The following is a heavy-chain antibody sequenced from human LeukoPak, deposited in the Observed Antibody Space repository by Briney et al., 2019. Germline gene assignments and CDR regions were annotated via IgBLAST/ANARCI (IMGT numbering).Heavy chain of an antibody. Sequence: PGGSLRLSCAASGFTFDDYAMHWVRQAPGKGLEWVSGISWNSGSIGYADSVKGRFTISRDNAKNSLYLQMNSLRVEDTAVYYCATICSTSCYGYYMDVWGKGTTVTVPS. CDR1: GFTFDDYA. CDR2: ISWNSGSI. CDR3: ATICSTSCYGYYMDV. D-gene: IGHD2-2*01. J-gene: IGHJ6*03. V-gene: IGHV3-9*01.